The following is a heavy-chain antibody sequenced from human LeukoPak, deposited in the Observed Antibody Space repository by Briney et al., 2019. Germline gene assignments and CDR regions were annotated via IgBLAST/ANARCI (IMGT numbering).Heavy chain of an antibody. CDR3: ARGGTVRNGMDV. CDR2: IYYSGST. J-gene: IGHJ6*02. V-gene: IGHV4-59*01. Sequence: PSETLSLNCTVSGGSISSYYWSWIRQPPGKGLEWIGYIYYSGSTNYNPSLKSRVTISVDTSRNQFSLKLSSVTAADTAVYYCARGGTVRNGMDVWGQGTTVTVSS. D-gene: IGHD1-26*01. CDR1: GGSISSYY.